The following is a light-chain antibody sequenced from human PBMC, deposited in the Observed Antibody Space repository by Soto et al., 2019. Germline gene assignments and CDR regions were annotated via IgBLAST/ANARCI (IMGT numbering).Light chain of an antibody. CDR3: QQYNNWPWT. CDR2: DAS. V-gene: IGKV3-15*01. CDR1: QSVSDN. Sequence: EIVLTPSPATLSVSPGERATLSCRASQSVSDNLAWYQQKPGQAPRLLIYDASTRATGIPARFGGSGSGTEFTLTISSLQSEDVAVYFCQQYNNWPWTFGQGTKVESK. J-gene: IGKJ1*01.